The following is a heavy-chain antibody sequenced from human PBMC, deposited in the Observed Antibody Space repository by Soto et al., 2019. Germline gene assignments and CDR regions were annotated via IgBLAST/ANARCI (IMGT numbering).Heavy chain of an antibody. CDR2: IYYDGGT. D-gene: IGHD6-13*01. V-gene: IGHV4-61*01. J-gene: IGHJ3*01. CDR1: GDSVISATYY. CDR3: ARVLPGIAAAYDAFDV. Sequence: PSETLSLTCTVSGDSVISATYYWSRIRQPPGKGLEWIGYIYYDGGTTYNSSLKSRVTISTDASRSQLSLQLTSATPADTAVYYCARVLPGIAAAYDAFDVWGQGTMVTVSS.